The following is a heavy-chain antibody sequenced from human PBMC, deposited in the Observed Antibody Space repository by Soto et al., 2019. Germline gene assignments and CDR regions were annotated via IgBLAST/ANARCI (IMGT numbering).Heavy chain of an antibody. V-gene: IGHV1-18*01. CDR1: GYTFTSYG. D-gene: IGHD3-22*01. Sequence: QVQLVQSGAEVKKPGASVKVSCKASGYTFTSYGISWVRQAPGQGLEWMGWISAYNGNTNYAQKLQDRVTMTTDTSTSTAYMELRSLRSDDTAVYYCARDGRLAYSYYYDSSGYTPGMDVWGQGTTVTVSS. J-gene: IGHJ6*02. CDR3: ARDGRLAYSYYYDSSGYTPGMDV. CDR2: ISAYNGNT.